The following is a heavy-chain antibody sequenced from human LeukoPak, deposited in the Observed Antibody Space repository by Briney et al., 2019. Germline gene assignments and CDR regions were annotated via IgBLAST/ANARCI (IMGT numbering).Heavy chain of an antibody. Sequence: ASVKVPCKASGYTFTSYGISWVRQAPGQGLEWMGWISAYNGNTNYAQKLQGRVTMTTDTSTSTAYMELRSLRSDDTAVYYCARGGPLRYFDWLFGGGDVEDYWGQGTLVTVSS. CDR3: ARGGPLRYFDWLFGGGDVEDY. CDR2: ISAYNGNT. V-gene: IGHV1-18*01. D-gene: IGHD3-9*01. J-gene: IGHJ4*02. CDR1: GYTFTSYG.